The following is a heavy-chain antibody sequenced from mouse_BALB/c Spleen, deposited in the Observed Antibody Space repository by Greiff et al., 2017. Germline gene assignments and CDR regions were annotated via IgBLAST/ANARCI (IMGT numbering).Heavy chain of an antibody. CDR3: AREGWGIYYGY. J-gene: IGHJ2*01. Sequence: VQLKQSGPELVKPGASVKMSCKASGYTFTSYVMHWVKQKPGQGLEWIGYINPYNDGTKYNEKFKGKATLTSDKSSSTAYMELSSLTSEDSAVYYCAREGWGIYYGYWGQGTTLTVSS. V-gene: IGHV1-14*01. D-gene: IGHD1-1*01. CDR1: GYTFTSYV. CDR2: INPYNDGT.